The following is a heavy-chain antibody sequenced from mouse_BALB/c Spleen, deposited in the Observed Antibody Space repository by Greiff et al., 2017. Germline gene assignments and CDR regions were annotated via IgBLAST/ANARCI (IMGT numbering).Heavy chain of an antibody. CDR2: IWSDGST. Sequence: QVQLKESGPDLVAPSQSLSITCTVSGFSLTSYGVHWVRQPPGKGLEWLVVIWSDGSTTYNSALKSRLSISKDNSKSQVFLKMNSLQTDDTAMYYCARQDGSSYDYAMDYWGQGTSVTVSA. CDR1: GFSLTSYG. D-gene: IGHD1-1*01. V-gene: IGHV2-6-2*01. CDR3: ARQDGSSYDYAMDY. J-gene: IGHJ4*01.